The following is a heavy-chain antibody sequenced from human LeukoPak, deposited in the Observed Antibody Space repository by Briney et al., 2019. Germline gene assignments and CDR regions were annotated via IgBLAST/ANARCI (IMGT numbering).Heavy chain of an antibody. CDR2: IYYSGST. J-gene: IGHJ5*02. CDR3: AREAQYYDFWSGRFNWFDP. V-gene: IGHV4-39*07. D-gene: IGHD3-3*01. Sequence: SETLSLTCTVSGGSISSSSYYWGWILQPPGKGVEWIGSIYYSGSTYYNPSLKSRVTISVDTSKNQFSLKLSSVTAADTAVYYCAREAQYYDFWSGRFNWFDPWGQGTLVTVSS. CDR1: GGSISSSSYY.